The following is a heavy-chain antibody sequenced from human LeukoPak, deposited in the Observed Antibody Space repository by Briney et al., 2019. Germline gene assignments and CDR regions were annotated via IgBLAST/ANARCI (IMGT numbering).Heavy chain of an antibody. D-gene: IGHD6-6*01. CDR2: ISYDGSNK. Sequence: SGGSLRLSCAASGFTFSSYAMHWVRQAPGKGLEWVAVISYDGSNKYYADSVKGRFTISRDNSKNTLYLQMNSLRAEDTAVYYCARDYGRAPIAARPGWFDPWGQGTLVTVSS. CDR1: GFTFSSYA. CDR3: ARDYGRAPIAARPGWFDP. V-gene: IGHV3-30*01. J-gene: IGHJ5*02.